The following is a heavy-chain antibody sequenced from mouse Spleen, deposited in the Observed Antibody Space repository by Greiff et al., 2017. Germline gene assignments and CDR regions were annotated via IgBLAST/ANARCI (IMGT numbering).Heavy chain of an antibody. CDR2: INPSNGRT. CDR1: GYTFTSYW. J-gene: IGHJ2*01. V-gene: IGHV1S81*02. Sequence: QVQLQQSGAELVKPGASVKLSCKASGYTFTSYWMHWVKQRPGQGLEWIGEINPSNGRTNYNEKFKSKATLTVDKSSSTAYMQLSSLTSEDSAVYYCARWYYGYGDDWGQGTTLTVSS. D-gene: IGHD1-2*01. CDR3: ARWYYGYGDD.